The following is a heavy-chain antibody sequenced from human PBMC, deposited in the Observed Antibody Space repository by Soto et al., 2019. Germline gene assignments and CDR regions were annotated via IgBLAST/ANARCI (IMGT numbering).Heavy chain of an antibody. CDR3: ARSWDYYDSSREENWFDP. V-gene: IGHV3-48*02. CDR1: GFTFSSYS. D-gene: IGHD3-22*01. Sequence: EVQLVESGGGLVQPGGSLRLSCAASGFTFSSYSMNWVRQAPGKGLEWVSYISSSSSTIYYADSVKGRFTISRDNAKNSLYLQMNSLRDEDTAVYYCARSWDYYDSSREENWFDPWGQGTLVTVSS. CDR2: ISSSSSTI. J-gene: IGHJ5*02.